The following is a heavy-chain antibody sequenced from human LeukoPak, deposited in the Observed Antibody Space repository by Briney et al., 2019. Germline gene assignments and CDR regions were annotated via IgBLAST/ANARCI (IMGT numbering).Heavy chain of an antibody. D-gene: IGHD3-3*01. CDR1: GGSISSYY. CDR3: AVTYYDFWSGRHMDV. V-gene: IGHV4-4*07. J-gene: IGHJ6*03. Sequence: SETLSLTCTVSGGSISSYYWSWIRQPAGKGLGWIGRIYTSGTTNYNPSLKSRVTMSVDTSKNQFSLKLSSVTAADTAVYYCAVTYYDFWSGRHMDVWGKGTTVTVSS. CDR2: IYTSGTT.